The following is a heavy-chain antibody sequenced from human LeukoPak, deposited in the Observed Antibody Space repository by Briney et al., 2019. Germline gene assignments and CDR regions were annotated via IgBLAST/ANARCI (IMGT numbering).Heavy chain of an antibody. Sequence: ASVKVSCKASGYTFTGYYIHWVRQAPGQGLEWMGIINPSGGSTTYAQKFQGRVTMTRDMSTSTVYMELSSLRSEDSAVYYCARVYYCSPRAWFDYWGQGTLVTVSS. CDR1: GYTFTGYY. V-gene: IGHV1-46*01. CDR3: ARVYYCSPRAWFDY. CDR2: INPSGGST. J-gene: IGHJ5*01. D-gene: IGHD6-13*01.